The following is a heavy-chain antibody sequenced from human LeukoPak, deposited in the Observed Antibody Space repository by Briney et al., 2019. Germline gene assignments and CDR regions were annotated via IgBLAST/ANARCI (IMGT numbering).Heavy chain of an antibody. J-gene: IGHJ4*02. CDR2: ISSSGSTK. V-gene: IGHV3-48*03. CDR3: AKVLSGSQDY. CDR1: GFTFSSYE. Sequence: GGSLRLSCAASGFTFSSYEMNWVRQAPGKGLEWVSYISSSGSTKYYADSVKGRFTISRDNSKNTVYLQMNSLRAEDTAVYYCAKVLSGSQDYWGQGTLVTVFS. D-gene: IGHD1-26*01.